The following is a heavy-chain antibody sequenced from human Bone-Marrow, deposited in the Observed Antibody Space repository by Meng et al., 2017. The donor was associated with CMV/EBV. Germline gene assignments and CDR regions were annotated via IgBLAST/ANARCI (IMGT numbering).Heavy chain of an antibody. CDR2: IYYSGST. D-gene: IGHD2-15*01. J-gene: IGHJ6*02. Sequence: GSLRLSCTVSGGSISSYYWSWIRQPPGKGLEWIGYIYYSGSTNYNPSLKSRVTMSVDTSKNQFSLKLSSVTAADTAVYYCARGGVVVVAAPTPDVWGQGTTVTVSS. CDR1: GGSISSYY. CDR3: ARGGVVVVAAPTPDV. V-gene: IGHV4-59*01.